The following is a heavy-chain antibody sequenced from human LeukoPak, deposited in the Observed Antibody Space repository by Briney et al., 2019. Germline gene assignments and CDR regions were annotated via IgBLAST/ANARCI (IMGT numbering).Heavy chain of an antibody. J-gene: IGHJ4*02. CDR2: ISESGTGT. Sequence: GGSLRLSCAASRLPFSSYAMSWVRQAPGKGPEWVSAISESGTGTYYADSVKGRFTISRDNSKNTLSLQMNSLRVEDTAVYYCAKDIAQGYTYGSIDHDYWGQGTLVTVSS. CDR3: AKDIAQGYTYGSIDHDY. CDR1: RLPFSSYA. V-gene: IGHV3-23*01. D-gene: IGHD5-18*01.